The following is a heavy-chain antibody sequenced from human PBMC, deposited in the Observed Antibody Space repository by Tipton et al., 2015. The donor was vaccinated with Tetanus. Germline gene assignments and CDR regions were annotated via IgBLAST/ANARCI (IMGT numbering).Heavy chain of an antibody. V-gene: IGHV3-21*01. J-gene: IGHJ4*02. CDR3: ATGRTLDY. D-gene: IGHD1-26*01. CDR1: GFTFSLHS. Sequence: SLRLSCEASGFTFSLHSMNWVRQAPGKGLEWVASISRGSTYIYYADSVKGRFTITRDNAKDSVFLQMDSLRAEDTALYYCATGRTLDYWGQGTRVTVST. CDR2: ISRGSTYI.